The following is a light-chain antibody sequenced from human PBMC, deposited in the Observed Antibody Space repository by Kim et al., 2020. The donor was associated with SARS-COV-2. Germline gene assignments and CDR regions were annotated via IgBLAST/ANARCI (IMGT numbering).Light chain of an antibody. V-gene: IGKV3-11*01. CDR2: DAS. CDR3: QQRSNWPPLT. CDR1: QSVRGY. J-gene: IGKJ4*01. Sequence: SPGERASLYCRASQSVRGYLAWYQQKPGQAPRLLIYDASNRATGITGRFSGSGSGTDLTLTISSLEPEDFAGYYCQQRSNWPPLTFGGGTKVDIK.